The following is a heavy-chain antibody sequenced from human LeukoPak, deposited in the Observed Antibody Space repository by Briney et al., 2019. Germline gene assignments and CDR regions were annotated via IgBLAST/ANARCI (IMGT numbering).Heavy chain of an antibody. Sequence: GASVKVSCKASGGTFSSYAISWVRQAPGQGLEWMGRIILILGIANYAQKFRGRVTITADKSTSTAYMELSSLRSEDTAVYYCARDGRRYYDSSGYYSFDYWGQGTLVTVSS. V-gene: IGHV1-69*04. CDR3: ARDGRRYYDSSGYYSFDY. D-gene: IGHD3-22*01. CDR2: IILILGIA. CDR1: GGTFSSYA. J-gene: IGHJ4*02.